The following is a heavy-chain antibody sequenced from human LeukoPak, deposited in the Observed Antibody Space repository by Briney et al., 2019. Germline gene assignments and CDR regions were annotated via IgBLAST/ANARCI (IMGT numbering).Heavy chain of an antibody. D-gene: IGHD6-19*01. Sequence: SETLSLTCTVSGGSISSYYWSWIRQPAGKGPEWIGRIYTSGSTNYNPSLKSRVTMSVDTSKNQFSLKLSSVTAADTAVYYCARDQGYSSGWYGNDAFDIWGQGTMVTVSS. J-gene: IGHJ3*02. V-gene: IGHV4-4*07. CDR1: GGSISSYY. CDR3: ARDQGYSSGWYGNDAFDI. CDR2: IYTSGST.